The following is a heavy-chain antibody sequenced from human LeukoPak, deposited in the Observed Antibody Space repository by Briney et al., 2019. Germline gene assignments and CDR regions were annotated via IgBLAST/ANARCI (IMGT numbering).Heavy chain of an antibody. CDR2: ISYDGSNK. J-gene: IGHJ4*02. Sequence: GGSLRLSCAASGFTFSSYAMHWVRQAPGKGLEWVAVISYDGSNKYYADSVKGRFTISRDNSKNTLYLQMNSLRAEDTAVYYCAKGTSAYYDSSGYYYWGQGTLVTVSS. V-gene: IGHV3-30-3*01. CDR3: AKGTSAYYDSSGYYY. D-gene: IGHD3-22*01. CDR1: GFTFSSYA.